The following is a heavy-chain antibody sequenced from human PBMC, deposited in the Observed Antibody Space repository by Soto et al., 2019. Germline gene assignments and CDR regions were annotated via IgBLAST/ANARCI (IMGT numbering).Heavy chain of an antibody. D-gene: IGHD6-13*01. CDR1: GGTFSSYT. J-gene: IGHJ3*02. V-gene: IGHV1-8*02. Sequence: SVKVSCKASGGTFSSYTISWVRQATGQGLEWMGWMNPNSGNTGYAQKFQGRVTMTRNTSISTAYMELSSLRSEDTAVYYCARRPAAGFSADAFDIWGQGTMVTVSS. CDR2: MNPNSGNT. CDR3: ARRPAAGFSADAFDI.